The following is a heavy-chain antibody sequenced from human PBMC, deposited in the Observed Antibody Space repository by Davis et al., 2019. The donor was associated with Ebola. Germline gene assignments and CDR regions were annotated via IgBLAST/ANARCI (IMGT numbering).Heavy chain of an antibody. J-gene: IGHJ6*02. CDR2: FDPGDGET. CDR3: ARAGGKTTVTTGYGMDV. CDR1: GYTFTSYG. Sequence: ASVKVSCKASGYTFTSYGISWVRQAPGKGLEWMGGFDPGDGETIYAQKFQGRVTMTEDTSTDTAYMELSSLRSEDTAVYYCARAGGKTTVTTGYGMDVWGQGTTVTVSS. V-gene: IGHV1-24*01. D-gene: IGHD4-11*01.